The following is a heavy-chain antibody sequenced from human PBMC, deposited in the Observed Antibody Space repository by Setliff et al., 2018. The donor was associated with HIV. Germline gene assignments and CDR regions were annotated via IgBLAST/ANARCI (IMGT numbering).Heavy chain of an antibody. CDR3: ARGGRLQYFDWPSYAMDV. D-gene: IGHD3-9*01. Sequence: PGGSLRLSCVASGFTFSNYNMNWVRQAPGKGLEWVASISSSGAHIFYADSLKGRFTISRDNGKNLLYLQMNSLRAEDTAVYYCARGGRLQYFDWPSYAMDVWGQGTTVTVSS. J-gene: IGHJ6*02. CDR2: ISSSGAHI. V-gene: IGHV3-21*06. CDR1: GFTFSNYN.